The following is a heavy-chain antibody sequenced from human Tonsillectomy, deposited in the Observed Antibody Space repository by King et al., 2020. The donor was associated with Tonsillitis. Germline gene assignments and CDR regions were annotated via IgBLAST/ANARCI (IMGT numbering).Heavy chain of an antibody. CDR2: INPSGGDS. V-gene: IGHV1-46*01. D-gene: IGHD6-19*01. CDR3: ASEVYSSGWYRRAFDI. CDR1: GYTFTTYY. J-gene: IGHJ3*02. Sequence: QLVQSGAEVKKPGASVKISCKASGYTFTTYYIHWVRQAPGQGLEWMAIINPSGGDSNYPQKFQGRVTMTRDTSTSTVYMQLSNLRSEGTAVYYWASEVYSSGWYRRAFDIWGQGTLVTVSS.